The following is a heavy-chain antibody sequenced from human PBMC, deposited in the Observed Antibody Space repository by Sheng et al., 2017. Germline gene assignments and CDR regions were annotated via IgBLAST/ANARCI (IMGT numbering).Heavy chain of an antibody. V-gene: IGHV4-34*01. CDR2: INHSGST. J-gene: IGHJ5*02. Sequence: QVQLQQWGAGLLKPSETLSLTCAVYGGSFSGYYWSWIRQPPGKGLEWIGEINHSGSTNYNPSLKSRVTISVDTSKNQFSLKLSSVTAADTAVYYCARRGQGTMVRGSYYIKTDNWFDPWGQGTLVTVSS. CDR3: ARRGQGTMVRGSYYIKTDNWFDP. D-gene: IGHD3-10*01. CDR1: GGSFSGYY.